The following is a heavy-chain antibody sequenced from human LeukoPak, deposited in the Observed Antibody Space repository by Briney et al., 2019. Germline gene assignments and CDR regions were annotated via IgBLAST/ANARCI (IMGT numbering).Heavy chain of an antibody. D-gene: IGHD3-22*01. V-gene: IGHV3-23*01. CDR1: GFTFSSYA. J-gene: IGHJ4*02. Sequence: GGSLRLSCAASGFTFSSYAISWVRQAPGEGLEWVSAISGSGGSTYYADSVKGRFTISRDNSRNTLYLQMNSLRAEDTAVYYCAKGPRGSSGYQIDYWGQGTLVTVSS. CDR2: ISGSGGST. CDR3: AKGPRGSSGYQIDY.